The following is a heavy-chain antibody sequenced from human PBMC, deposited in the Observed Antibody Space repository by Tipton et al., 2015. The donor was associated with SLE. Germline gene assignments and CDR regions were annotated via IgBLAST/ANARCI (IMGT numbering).Heavy chain of an antibody. CDR2: VNNDGSGT. CDR1: GFTFSSYW. D-gene: IGHD6-19*01. V-gene: IGHV3-74*01. Sequence: SLRLSCTASGFTFSSYWMHWVRQAPGKGLMWVSRVNNDGSGTIYADSAKGRFTISRDNAKNTLYLQMNSLRAEDTAVYYCAKGSGWYCDYWGQGTLVTVSS. CDR3: AKGSGWYCDY. J-gene: IGHJ4*02.